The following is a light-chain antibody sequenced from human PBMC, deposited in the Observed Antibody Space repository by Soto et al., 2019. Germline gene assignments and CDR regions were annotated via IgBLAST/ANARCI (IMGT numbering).Light chain of an antibody. CDR3: QQSYTTRIT. CDR1: QSISSY. CDR2: AAS. V-gene: IGKV1-39*01. Sequence: DIQRTQSPSSLSASVGDRVTTTCRASQSISSYLNWYQQKLGKAPKLLIYAASSLQSGVPSRFSGSGSGTDFTLTISSLQPEDFATYYCQQSYTTRITFGPGTNVDIK. J-gene: IGKJ3*01.